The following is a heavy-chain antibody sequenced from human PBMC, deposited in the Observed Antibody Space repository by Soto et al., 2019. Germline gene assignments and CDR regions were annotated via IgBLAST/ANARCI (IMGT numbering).Heavy chain of an antibody. V-gene: IGHV1-46*01. CDR3: ARGRYDSNGNFVAYCEF. D-gene: IGHD3-22*01. CDR2: INPSCGST. CDR1: GYTFTAYY. J-gene: IGHJ4*02. Sequence: ASVKISCKASGYTFTAYYMSWVRQAPGQGLEWMGIINPSCGSTTYAQKFQGRVTMTRDTSTNTVYMELSRLRSGDTAVFYCARGRYDSNGNFVAYCEFWGKRNVVSVSA.